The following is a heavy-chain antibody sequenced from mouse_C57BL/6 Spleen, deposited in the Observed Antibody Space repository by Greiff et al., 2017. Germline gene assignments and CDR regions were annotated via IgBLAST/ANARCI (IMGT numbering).Heavy chain of an antibody. D-gene: IGHD1-1*01. J-gene: IGHJ1*03. Sequence: EVKLEESEGGLVQPGSSMKLSCTASGFTFSDYYMAWVRQVPEKGLEWVANINYDGSSTYYLDSLKSRFIISRDNAKNILYLQMSSLKSEDTATYYCARRTTVVPYWYFDVWGTGTTVTVSS. CDR1: GFTFSDYY. CDR3: ARRTTVVPYWYFDV. V-gene: IGHV5-16*01. CDR2: INYDGSST.